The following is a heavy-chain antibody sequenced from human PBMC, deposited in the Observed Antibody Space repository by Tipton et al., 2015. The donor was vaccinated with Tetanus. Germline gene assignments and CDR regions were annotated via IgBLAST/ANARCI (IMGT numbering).Heavy chain of an antibody. CDR3: ARDQARGARGWNYFDY. CDR2: IYYSGST. J-gene: IGHJ4*02. V-gene: IGHV4-31*03. D-gene: IGHD1-26*01. Sequence: TLSLTCTVSGGSISSGGYYWGWVRQHPGKGLEWIGDIYYSGSTYYNPSLKSRVTISVDTSKNQFSLKLKSVTAADTAVYYCARDQARGARGWNYFDYWGQGTLVTVSS. CDR1: GGSISSGGYY.